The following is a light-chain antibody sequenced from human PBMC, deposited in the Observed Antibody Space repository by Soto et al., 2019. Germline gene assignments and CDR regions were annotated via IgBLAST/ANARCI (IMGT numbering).Light chain of an antibody. V-gene: IGLV2-11*01. Sequence: QSVLTQPRSVSGSPGQSVTISCSGTSSDVGGYDYVSWYQQSPDKAPKLMIFDVSERPAGVPDRFAGSKSGNTASLTISGLQAEDEADYYCFSYAGTYTPVVFGGGTKVTDL. J-gene: IGLJ2*01. CDR1: SSDVGGYDY. CDR2: DVS. CDR3: FSYAGTYTPVV.